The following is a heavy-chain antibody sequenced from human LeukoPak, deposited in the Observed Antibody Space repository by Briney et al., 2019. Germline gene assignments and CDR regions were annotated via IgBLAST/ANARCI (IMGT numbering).Heavy chain of an antibody. V-gene: IGHV1-2*02. CDR1: GYTFTGYY. Sequence: GASVKVSCKASGYTFTGYYMHWVRQAPGQGLEWMGWINPNSGGTNYAQKFQGRVTLTRDTSISTAYMELSRLRSDDTAVYYCARQYYDILTGYYDNWFDPWGQGTLVTVSS. CDR2: INPNSGGT. CDR3: ARQYYDILTGYYDNWFDP. D-gene: IGHD3-9*01. J-gene: IGHJ5*02.